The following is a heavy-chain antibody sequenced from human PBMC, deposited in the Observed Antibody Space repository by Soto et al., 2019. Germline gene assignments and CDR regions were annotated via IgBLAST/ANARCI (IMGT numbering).Heavy chain of an antibody. CDR3: AKDRDYGDYGPLDY. J-gene: IGHJ4*02. CDR2: VYSGSTT. CDR1: GFTVSSNY. V-gene: IGHV3-66*02. D-gene: IGHD4-17*01. Sequence: GGSLRLSCAASGFTVSSNYMSWVRQAPGKGLEWVSDVYSGSTTNYADSVKGRFTISRDNSKNTLYLQMNSLRAEDTAVYYCAKDRDYGDYGPLDYWGQGTLVTVSS.